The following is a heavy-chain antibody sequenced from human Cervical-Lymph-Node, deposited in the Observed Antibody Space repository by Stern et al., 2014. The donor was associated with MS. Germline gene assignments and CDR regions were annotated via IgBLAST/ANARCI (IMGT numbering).Heavy chain of an antibody. D-gene: IGHD4-17*01. CDR2: IGYDGSNK. Sequence: VQLVESGGGVVQPGRSLRLSCAASGFTFSSYGMHWVRQAPGKGLEWVAVIGYDGSNKYYANSVKGRFTISRDNSKNTLYLQMNSLRAEDTAVYYCASGRWRTVTTLDYWGQGTLVTVSS. V-gene: IGHV3-33*01. CDR1: GFTFSSYG. CDR3: ASGRWRTVTTLDY. J-gene: IGHJ4*02.